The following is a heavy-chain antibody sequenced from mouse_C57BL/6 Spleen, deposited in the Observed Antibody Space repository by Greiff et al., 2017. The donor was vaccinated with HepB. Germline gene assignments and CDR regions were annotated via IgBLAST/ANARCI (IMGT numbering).Heavy chain of an antibody. CDR3: TRSSTGVGDYAMDY. D-gene: IGHD4-1*02. V-gene: IGHV1-15*01. CDR2: IDPETGGT. Sequence: QVQLQQSGAELVRPGASVTLSCKASGYTFTDYEMHWVKQTPVHGLEWIGAIDPETGGTAYNQKFKGKAILTADKSSSPAYMELRSLTSEDSAVYYCTRSSTGVGDYAMDYWGQGTSVTVSS. CDR1: GYTFTDYE. J-gene: IGHJ4*01.